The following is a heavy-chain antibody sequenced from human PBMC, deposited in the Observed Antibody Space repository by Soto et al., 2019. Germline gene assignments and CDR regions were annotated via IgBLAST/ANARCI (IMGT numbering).Heavy chain of an antibody. CDR2: IYWDDDK. CDR3: AHIGDGYNYGYFDY. V-gene: IGHV2-5*02. CDR1: GFSLSTSGVG. Sequence: SGPTLVNPTQTLTLTCTFSGFSLSTSGVGVGWIRQPPGKALEWLALIYWDDDKRYSPSLKSGLTITKDTSKNQVVLTMTNMDPVDTATYYCAHIGDGYNYGYFDYWGQGTLVTVSS. J-gene: IGHJ4*01. D-gene: IGHD5-12*01.